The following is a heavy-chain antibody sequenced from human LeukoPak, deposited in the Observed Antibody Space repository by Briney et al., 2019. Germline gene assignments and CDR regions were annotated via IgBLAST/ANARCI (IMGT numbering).Heavy chain of an antibody. J-gene: IGHJ3*02. CDR3: ARHDENYSPWNAFDI. CDR1: GGSFSGYY. CDR2: IYYSGST. V-gene: IGHV4-34*01. Sequence: PSETLSLTCAVYGGSFSGYYWSWIRQPPGKGLEWIGTIYYSGSTYYNPSLKSRVSISVDTSKNQFSLKLNSVTAADTAVYYCARHDENYSPWNAFDIWGQGTMVTVSS. D-gene: IGHD1-7*01.